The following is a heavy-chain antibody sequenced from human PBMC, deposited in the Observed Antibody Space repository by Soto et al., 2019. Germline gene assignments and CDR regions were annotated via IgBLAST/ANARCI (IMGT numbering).Heavy chain of an antibody. CDR2: IYYTGRT. J-gene: IGHJ5*01. D-gene: IGHD1-1*01. Sequence: PSETLSLTCIGSGGSIRSYYWTGIRQPPGKGLEWIGYIYYTGRTTYNPSLKSRVTISVDTSKNQFSLALTSVSAADAGMYYCAKGTTTEKVDSWGHGILVTVSS. V-gene: IGHV4-59*08. CDR1: GGSIRSYY. CDR3: AKGTTTEKVDS.